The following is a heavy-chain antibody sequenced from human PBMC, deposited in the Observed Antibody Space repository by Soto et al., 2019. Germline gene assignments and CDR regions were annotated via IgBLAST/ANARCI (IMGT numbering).Heavy chain of an antibody. CDR1: GYTFTSYY. D-gene: IGHD6-25*01. CDR2: INPSGGST. V-gene: IGHV1-46*01. CDR3: XXXXXXXXIAAGGPFDY. J-gene: IGHJ4*02. Sequence: QVQLVQSGAEVKKPGASVKVSCKASGYTFTSYYMHWVRQAPGQGLEWMGIINPSGGSTSYAQKFQGRVTMTRDTSTSTVYMELXXXXXXXXXXYXXXXXXXXXXIAAGGPFDYWGQGTLVTVSS.